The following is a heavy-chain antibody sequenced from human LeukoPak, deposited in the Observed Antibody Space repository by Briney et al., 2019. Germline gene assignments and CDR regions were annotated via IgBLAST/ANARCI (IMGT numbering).Heavy chain of an antibody. D-gene: IGHD3-16*02. CDR1: GGSISSSSYY. CDR2: IYYSGST. CDR3: ARRDFYDYVWGSYRSSFDY. J-gene: IGHJ4*02. V-gene: IGHV4-39*01. Sequence: SETLSLTCTVSGGSISSSSYYWGWIRQPPGKGLEWIGSIYYSGSTYYNPSLKSRVTISVDTSKNQFSLKLSSVTAADTAVYYCARRDFYDYVWGSYRSSFDYWGQGTLVTVSS.